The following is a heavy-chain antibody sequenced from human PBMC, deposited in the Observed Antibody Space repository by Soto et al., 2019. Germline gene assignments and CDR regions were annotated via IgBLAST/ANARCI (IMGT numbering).Heavy chain of an antibody. V-gene: IGHV1-69*02. CDR1: GDTFSFYT. J-gene: IGHJ4*02. D-gene: IGHD3-10*01. CDR3: ATSYGSGSSPFDY. Sequence: QVQLVQSGAEVKKPGSSVKVSCKASGDTFSFYTLNWIRQAPGQGFEWVGRVNPILAMSSSAHKFQGRVSXXXDXXTGTAYMELRSLGSDDTAVYYCATSYGSGSSPFDYWGQGTLVTVSS. CDR2: VNPILAMS.